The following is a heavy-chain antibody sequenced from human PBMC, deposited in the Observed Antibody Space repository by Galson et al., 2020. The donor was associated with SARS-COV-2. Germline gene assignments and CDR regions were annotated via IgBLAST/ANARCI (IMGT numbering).Heavy chain of an antibody. J-gene: IGHJ4*02. V-gene: IGHV3-30*18. CDR1: RFTFSNYG. D-gene: IGHD3-3*01. Sequence: GESLKISCAASRFTFSNYGMHWVRQAPGKGLEWVAAISYDGSNKYYADSVKGRFTISRDNSKNTLYLQMNSLRAEDTAMYYCAKGEDFWSGYSGDYWGQGTLVTVSS. CDR2: ISYDGSNK. CDR3: AKGEDFWSGYSGDY.